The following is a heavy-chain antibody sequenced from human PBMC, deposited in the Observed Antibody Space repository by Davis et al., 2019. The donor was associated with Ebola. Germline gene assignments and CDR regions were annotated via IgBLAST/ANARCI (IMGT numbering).Heavy chain of an antibody. D-gene: IGHD7-27*01. J-gene: IGHJ3*02. CDR1: GFSFSTYG. CDR3: ATDPNLLTGSGVEDPFEI. V-gene: IGHV3-7*01. CDR2: IGQGGSEN. Sequence: GESLKISCAASGFSFSTYGMHWVRQAPGKGLEWVATIGQGGSENRQVDSVKGRFSISRDDAKNSLYLQMNSLRAEDTALYYCATDPNLLTGSGVEDPFEIWGRGTLVTVSS.